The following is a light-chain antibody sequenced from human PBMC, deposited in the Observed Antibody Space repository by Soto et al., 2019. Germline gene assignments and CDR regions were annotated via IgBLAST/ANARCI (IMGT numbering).Light chain of an antibody. CDR2: GAS. CDR3: QQYVRSPWT. CDR1: QSVTSS. Sequence: EIVMTQSPATLSVSPGERATLSCRASQSVTSSLAWYQQEPGQAPRLLIYGASTRATGIPARFSGSGSGTEFTLTISSLQSEDFTVYYCQQYVRSPWTFGRGTKV. V-gene: IGKV3-15*01. J-gene: IGKJ1*01.